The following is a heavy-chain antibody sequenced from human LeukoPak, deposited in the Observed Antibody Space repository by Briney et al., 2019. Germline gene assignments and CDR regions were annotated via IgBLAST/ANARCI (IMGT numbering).Heavy chain of an antibody. CDR1: GGSISSSSYY. CDR3: AREDPRGYYFDS. CDR2: IYYSGST. V-gene: IGHV4-39*02. Sequence: SETLSLTCTVSGGSISSSSYYWGWIRQPPGKGLEWIGSIYYSGSTYYNPSLKSRDTISVDTSKNQFSLRLSSVTAADTAVYYCAREDPRGYYFDSWGQGSLVTVSS. J-gene: IGHJ4*02. D-gene: IGHD2-2*01.